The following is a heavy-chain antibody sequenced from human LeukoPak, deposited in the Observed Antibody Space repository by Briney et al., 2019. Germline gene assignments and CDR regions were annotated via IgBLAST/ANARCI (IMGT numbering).Heavy chain of an antibody. CDR2: ISYDGSNK. J-gene: IGHJ5*02. CDR1: GFTFSSYA. CDR3: AKWVIAVAGSLINNWFDP. V-gene: IGHV3-30*04. D-gene: IGHD6-19*01. Sequence: GGSLRLSCAASGFTFSSYAMHWVRQAPGKGLEWVAVISYDGSNKYYADSVKGRFTISRDNSKNTLYLQMNSLRAEDTAVYYCAKWVIAVAGSLINNWFDPWGQGTLVTVSS.